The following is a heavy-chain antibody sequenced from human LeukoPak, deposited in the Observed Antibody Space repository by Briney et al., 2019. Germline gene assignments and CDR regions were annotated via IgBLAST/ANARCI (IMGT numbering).Heavy chain of an antibody. Sequence: ASVKVSCKASGNTFTSYGISWVRQAPGQGLEWMGWISAYNGNTNYAQKLQGRVTMTTDTSTSTAYMELRSLRSDDTAVYYCARTPYYYDSSGYYDYWGQGTLVTVSS. D-gene: IGHD3-22*01. J-gene: IGHJ4*02. CDR1: GNTFTSYG. CDR3: ARTPYYYDSSGYYDY. V-gene: IGHV1-18*01. CDR2: ISAYNGNT.